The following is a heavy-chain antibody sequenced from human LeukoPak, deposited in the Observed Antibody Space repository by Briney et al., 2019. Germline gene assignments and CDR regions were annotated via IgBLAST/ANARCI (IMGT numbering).Heavy chain of an antibody. CDR2: IYTGGST. D-gene: IGHD4-17*01. J-gene: IGHJ4*02. CDR3: ARAVDDGAPVDY. Sequence: WETLSLTSTVSGGSISAYYWSWIRQPAGKGLEWIGRIYTGGSTNYNPSLKSRVTMSEDTSKNQFSLKLSSVTAADTAVYYCARAVDDGAPVDYWGQGTLVTVSS. V-gene: IGHV4-4*07. CDR1: GGSISAYY.